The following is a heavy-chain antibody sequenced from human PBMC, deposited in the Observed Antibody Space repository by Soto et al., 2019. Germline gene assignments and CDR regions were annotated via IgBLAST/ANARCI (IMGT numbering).Heavy chain of an antibody. CDR1: GGSISSYY. V-gene: IGHV4-59*01. J-gene: IGHJ4*02. D-gene: IGHD3-22*01. Sequence: SETLSLTCTVSGGSISSYYWSWIRQPPGKGLEWIGYINYSGSTNYNPSLKSRVTISVDTSKNQFSLKLSSVTAADTAVYYCARGSSGYYGVDYWGQGTLVTVSS. CDR2: INYSGST. CDR3: ARGSSGYYGVDY.